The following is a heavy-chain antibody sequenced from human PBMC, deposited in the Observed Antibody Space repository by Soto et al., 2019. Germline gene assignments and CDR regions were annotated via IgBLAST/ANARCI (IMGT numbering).Heavy chain of an antibody. CDR1: VGSISSGGYS. Sequence: SETLSLTCAVSVGSISSGGYSWSWIRQPPGKGLEWIGYIYHSGSTYYNPSLKSRVTISVDRSKNQFSLKLSTVTAADTAVYDCARRMEARNGLYSYGMDFWGQGTPV. CDR2: IYHSGST. J-gene: IGHJ6*02. V-gene: IGHV4-30-2*01. D-gene: IGHD2-8*01. CDR3: ARRMEARNGLYSYGMDF.